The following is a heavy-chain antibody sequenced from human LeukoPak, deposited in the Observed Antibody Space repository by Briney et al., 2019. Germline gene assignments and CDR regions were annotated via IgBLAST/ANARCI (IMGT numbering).Heavy chain of an antibody. CDR1: GGSISSSSYY. V-gene: IGHV4-39*07. J-gene: IGHJ6*03. CDR2: IYYSGST. D-gene: IGHD6-13*01. CDR3: ARVRGQQLGPYYYYYYMDV. Sequence: SETLSLTCTVSGGSISSSSYYWGWIRQPPGKGLEWIGTIYYSGSTYYNPSLKSRVTISVDTSKNQFSLKLSSVTAADTAVYYCARVRGQQLGPYYYYYYMDVWGKGTTVTVSS.